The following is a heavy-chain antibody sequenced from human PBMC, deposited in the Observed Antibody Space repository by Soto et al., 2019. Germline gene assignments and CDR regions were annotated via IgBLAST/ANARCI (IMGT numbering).Heavy chain of an antibody. Sequence: ESGGGLVQPGGSLRLSCAASGFTFSNYAMNWVRQAPGKGLEWVSAISNSFSDGNTHYADSVKGRFTISRDNDKNTVFLEMNSLRAEDTAVYYCAKVFSPERGNYFDYWGQGTLVTVSS. CDR1: GFTFSNYA. J-gene: IGHJ4*02. CDR2: ISNSFSDGNT. V-gene: IGHV3-23*01. CDR3: AKVFSPERGNYFDY. D-gene: IGHD1-1*01.